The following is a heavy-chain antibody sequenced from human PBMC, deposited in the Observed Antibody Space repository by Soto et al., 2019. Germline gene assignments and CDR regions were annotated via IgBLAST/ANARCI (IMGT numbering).Heavy chain of an antibody. D-gene: IGHD3-9*01. J-gene: IGHJ4*02. CDR1: GGSFSGYY. CDR3: ARGDILTGYST. CDR2: INHRGST. Sequence: SETLSLTCAVYGGSFSGYYWSWIRQPPGKGLEWIGEINHRGSTKYNPSLKSRVTTSVDTSKNQFSLKLSSVTAADTAVYYCARGDILTGYSTWGQGTLVTVSS. V-gene: IGHV4-34*01.